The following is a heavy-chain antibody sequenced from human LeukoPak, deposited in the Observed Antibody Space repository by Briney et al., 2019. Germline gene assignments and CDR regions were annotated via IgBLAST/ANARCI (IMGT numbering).Heavy chain of an antibody. J-gene: IGHJ4*02. V-gene: IGHV3-53*01. D-gene: IGHD1-14*01. CDR3: ARGVEPLAANTLAY. CDR2: LYSDGNT. Sequence: GGSLRLSCAASGFTVITNDMTWVRQAPGKGLEWVSVLYSDGNTRYADSVQGRFTISRDNSKNTLYLEMNSLSPDDTAVYYCARGVEPLAANTLAYWGQGILLTVS. CDR1: GFTVITND.